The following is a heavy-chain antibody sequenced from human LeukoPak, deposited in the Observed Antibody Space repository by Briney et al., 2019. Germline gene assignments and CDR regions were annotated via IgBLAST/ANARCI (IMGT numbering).Heavy chain of an antibody. CDR2: IYTSGST. CDR1: GGSISSGSYY. D-gene: IGHD2-2*01. J-gene: IGHJ5*02. CDR3: ATVPGYCSSTSCPAPYNWFDP. V-gene: IGHV4-61*02. Sequence: SETLSLTCTVSGGSISSGSYYWSWIRQPAGKGLEWIGRIYTSGSTNYNPSLKSRVTISVDTSKNQFSLKLSSVTAADTAVYYCATVPGYCSSTSCPAPYNWFDPWGQGTLVTVSS.